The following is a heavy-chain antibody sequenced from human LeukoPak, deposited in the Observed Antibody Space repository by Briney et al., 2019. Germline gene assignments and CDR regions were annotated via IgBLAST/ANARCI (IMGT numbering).Heavy chain of an antibody. Sequence: GGSLRLSCTTSGLTFINFVMTWVRQSPGKGLEWVSSISPSGGSTFYADSVKGRFTISRDNSKNTLYLQMSSLGAEDTAAYYCAGGYSDYDFFDSWGQGTLVTVSS. CDR1: GLTFINFV. CDR3: AGGYSDYDFFDS. CDR2: ISPSGGST. D-gene: IGHD5-12*01. V-gene: IGHV3-23*01. J-gene: IGHJ4*02.